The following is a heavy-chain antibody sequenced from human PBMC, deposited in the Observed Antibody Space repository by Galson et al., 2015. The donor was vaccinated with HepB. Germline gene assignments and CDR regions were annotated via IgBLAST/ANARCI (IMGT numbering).Heavy chain of an antibody. CDR2: INTFGNEI. CDR1: GFRFGNYW. CDR3: ARRGGSTWFPGSGYFDL. Sequence: SLRLSCAASGFRFGNYWMHWVRQVPGKGLEWISRINTFGNEIKYADSVRGRFATSRDNAKNILYLQMYSLGAEDTGLYYCARRGGSTWFPGSGYFDLWGRGSL. D-gene: IGHD2-2*01. J-gene: IGHJ2*01. V-gene: IGHV3-74*03.